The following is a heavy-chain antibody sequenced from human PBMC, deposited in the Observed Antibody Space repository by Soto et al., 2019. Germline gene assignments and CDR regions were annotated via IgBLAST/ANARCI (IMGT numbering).Heavy chain of an antibody. J-gene: IGHJ6*03. V-gene: IGHV4-59*08. CDR3: ARHLHDYSNYSPLYYYYYYMDV. CDR1: GGSISRYY. D-gene: IGHD4-4*01. CDR2: IYYSGST. Sequence: QVQLQESGPGLVKPSETLSLTCTVSGGSISRYYWSWIRQPPGKGLEWIGYIYYSGSTNYNPSLKSRVTISVHTSKNQFSLKLSSVTAADTAVYYCARHLHDYSNYSPLYYYYYYMDVWGKGTTVTVSS.